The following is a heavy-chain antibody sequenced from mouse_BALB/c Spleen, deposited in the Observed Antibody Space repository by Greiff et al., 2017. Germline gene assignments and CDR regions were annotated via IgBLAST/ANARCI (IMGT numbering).Heavy chain of an antibody. Sequence: DVKLVESGGGLVKPGGSLKLSCAASGFTFSSYAMSWVRQSPEKRLEWVAEISSGGSYTYYPDTVTGRFTISRDNAKNTLYLEMSSLRSEDTAMYYCAREGVLRGFAYWGQGTLVTVSA. CDR3: AREGVLRGFAY. D-gene: IGHD1-1*01. V-gene: IGHV5-9-4*01. CDR2: ISSGGSYT. CDR1: GFTFSSYA. J-gene: IGHJ3*01.